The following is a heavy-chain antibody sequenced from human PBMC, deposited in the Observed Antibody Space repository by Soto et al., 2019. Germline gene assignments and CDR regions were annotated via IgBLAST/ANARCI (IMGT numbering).Heavy chain of an antibody. CDR2: ISYDGSNK. V-gene: IGHV3-30-3*01. CDR1: GFTFSSYA. Sequence: GGSLRLSCAASGFTFSSYAMHWVRQAPGKGLEWVAVISYDGSNKYYADSVKGRFTISRDNSKNTLYLQMNSLRAEDTAVYYCARALEDFDSSSPKDYYYYYGMDVWGQGTTVTVSS. D-gene: IGHD6-6*01. CDR3: ARALEDFDSSSPKDYYYYYGMDV. J-gene: IGHJ6*02.